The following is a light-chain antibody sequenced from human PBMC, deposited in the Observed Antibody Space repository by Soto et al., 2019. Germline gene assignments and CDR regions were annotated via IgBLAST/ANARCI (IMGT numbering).Light chain of an antibody. Sequence: QSALTQPASVSGSPGQSITISCTGTSSDVGGYNYVSWYQQHPGKAPKLMIYDVSNRPSGVSNRFSGSKSGNTGSLTISGLQAEDEADYHCSSYTSSSTPHVVFGGGTQLTVL. CDR2: DVS. J-gene: IGLJ2*01. CDR3: SSYTSSSTPHVV. CDR1: SSDVGGYNY. V-gene: IGLV2-14*01.